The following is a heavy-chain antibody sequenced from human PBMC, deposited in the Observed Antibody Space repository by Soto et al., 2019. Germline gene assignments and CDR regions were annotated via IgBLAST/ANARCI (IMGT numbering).Heavy chain of an antibody. D-gene: IGHD2-2*01. J-gene: IGHJ5*02. CDR2: VYYSGSS. Sequence: SETLSLTCTVSGDSISGGASFWSWIRQPPGKGLEWIANVYYSGSSYYNPSLKSRLTISVDTTKNQFSLQLKSMTAADTAVYYCAKLSCTSSTCYFPGWFDPWGQGALVTV. CDR3: AKLSCTSSTCYFPGWFDP. CDR1: GDSISGGASF. V-gene: IGHV4-31*03.